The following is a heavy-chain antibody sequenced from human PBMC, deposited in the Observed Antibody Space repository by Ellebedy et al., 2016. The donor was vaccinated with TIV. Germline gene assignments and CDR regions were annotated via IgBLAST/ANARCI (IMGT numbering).Heavy chain of an antibody. CDR3: ARGTMAPTY. CDR2: ISYSGST. J-gene: IGHJ4*02. CDR1: GGSISSSSYY. D-gene: IGHD4/OR15-4a*01. V-gene: IGHV4-39*07. Sequence: MPSETLSLTCTVSGGSISSSSYYWGWIRQPPGKGLEWFGSISYSGSTFYNPSLKSRVTISVDTSRHQFSLNLSSVTAADTAVYYCARGTMAPTYWGQGTLVTVSS.